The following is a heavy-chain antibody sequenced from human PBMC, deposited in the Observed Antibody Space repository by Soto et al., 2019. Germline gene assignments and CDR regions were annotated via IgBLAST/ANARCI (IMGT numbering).Heavy chain of an antibody. CDR1: GGSISSGGYS. CDR3: ARAPHYDSSGYFPDGAFDI. Sequence: ASETLSLTCAVSGGSISSGGYSWSWIRQPPGKGLEWIGYIYHSGSTYYNPSLKSRVTISVDRSKNQFSLKLSSVTAADTAVYYCARAPHYDSSGYFPDGAFDIWRQGTMVTVSS. D-gene: IGHD3-22*01. V-gene: IGHV4-30-2*01. J-gene: IGHJ3*02. CDR2: IYHSGST.